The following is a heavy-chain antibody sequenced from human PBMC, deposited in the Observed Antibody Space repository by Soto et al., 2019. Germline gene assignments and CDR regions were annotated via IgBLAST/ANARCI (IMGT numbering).Heavy chain of an antibody. Sequence: SETLSLTCTVSGGSIINDYWIWIRQPAGKGLEWIGRIDASGSTTYNPSLKSRISMSVDTARHQVSLDLSSMTAADTAVEYCARGRSGYDYIFQYWGPGTLVTVSS. CDR1: GGSIINDY. D-gene: IGHD5-12*01. CDR2: IDASGST. CDR3: ARGRSGYDYIFQY. V-gene: IGHV4-4*07. J-gene: IGHJ4*02.